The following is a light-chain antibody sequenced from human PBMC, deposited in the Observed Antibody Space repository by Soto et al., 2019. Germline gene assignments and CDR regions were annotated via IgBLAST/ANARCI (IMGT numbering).Light chain of an antibody. J-gene: IGLJ1*01. Sequence: SYELTQPPSVSVSPGQTASITCSGDKLGDKYACWYQQKPGQSPVLVIYQDSKRPSGIPERFSGSNSGNTATLTISGTQAMDEADYYCQARDSSTAWVFGTGTKVTLL. CDR3: QARDSSTAWV. V-gene: IGLV3-1*01. CDR1: KLGDKY. CDR2: QDS.